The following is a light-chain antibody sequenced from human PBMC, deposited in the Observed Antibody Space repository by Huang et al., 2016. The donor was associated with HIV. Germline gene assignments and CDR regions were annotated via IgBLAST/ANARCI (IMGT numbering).Light chain of an antibody. CDR2: WAS. CDR1: QSLLYRSNNKNY. V-gene: IGKV4-1*01. J-gene: IGKJ3*01. CDR3: QQYYNTPFT. Sequence: DIVMTQSPDSLAVSLGERAAINCKSSQSLLYRSNNKNYLACDKTKPGQPPKLLIYWASTRESGVPDRVSGSGSGTDFTLTISSLQAADVAVYYCQQYYNTPFTFGPGTKVDIK.